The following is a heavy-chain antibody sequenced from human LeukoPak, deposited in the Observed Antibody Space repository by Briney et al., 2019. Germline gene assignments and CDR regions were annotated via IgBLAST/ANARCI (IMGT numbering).Heavy chain of an antibody. CDR3: ARDRPLGGAVAGYNWFDP. V-gene: IGHV3-30-3*01. Sequence: GSLRLSCAASGFTFSSYAMHWVRQAPGKGLEWVAVISYDGSNKYYADSVKGRFTISRDNSKNTLYLQMNSLRAEDTAVYYCARDRPLGGAVAGYNWFDPWGQGTQVTVSS. CDR1: GFTFSSYA. J-gene: IGHJ5*02. D-gene: IGHD6-19*01. CDR2: ISYDGSNK.